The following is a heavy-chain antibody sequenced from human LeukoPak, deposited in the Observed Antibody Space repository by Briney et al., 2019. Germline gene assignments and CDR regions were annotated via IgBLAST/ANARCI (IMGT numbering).Heavy chain of an antibody. J-gene: IGHJ4*02. CDR2: IYYSGST. V-gene: IGHV4-39*07. Sequence: SETLSLTCTVSGGSISSSSYYWGWIRQPPGKGLEWIGSIYYSGSTYYNPSLKSRVTISVDTSKNQFSLKLSSVTAADTAVYYCALGSVRRVYYFDYWGQGTLVTVSS. CDR3: ALGSVRRVYYFDY. CDR1: GGSISSSSYY.